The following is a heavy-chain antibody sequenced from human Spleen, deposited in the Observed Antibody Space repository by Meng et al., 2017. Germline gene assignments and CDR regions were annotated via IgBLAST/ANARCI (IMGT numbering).Heavy chain of an antibody. CDR3: ARTTVNRWFDP. Sequence: LRLSCTVSGGSISSGGYYWSWIRQHPGKGLEWIGYIYYSGSTYYNPSLKSLVTISVDTSKNQFSLKLSSVTAADTAVYYCARTTVNRWFDPWGQGTLVTVSS. V-gene: IGHV4-31*01. J-gene: IGHJ5*02. D-gene: IGHD4-17*01. CDR2: IYYSGST. CDR1: GGSISSGGYY.